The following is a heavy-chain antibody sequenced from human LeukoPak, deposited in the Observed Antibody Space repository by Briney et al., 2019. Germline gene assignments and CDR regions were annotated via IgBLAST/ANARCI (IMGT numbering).Heavy chain of an antibody. CDR1: GFTFSSYA. CDR3: AKSPTVDAAFDI. D-gene: IGHD4-23*01. J-gene: IGHJ3*02. V-gene: IGHV3-23*01. Sequence: GGSLRLSCAASGFTFSSYAMNWVRQAPGKGLEWVSGIGYTGDSTFYADSVKGRFTVSRDSSKNTLFLHMNSLRAENTALYYCAKSPTVDAAFDIWGQGTMVTVSS. CDR2: IGYTGDST.